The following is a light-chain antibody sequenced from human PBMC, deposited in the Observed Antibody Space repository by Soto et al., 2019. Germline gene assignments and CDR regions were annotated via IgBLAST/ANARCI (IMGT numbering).Light chain of an antibody. CDR1: SSDVGGYKY. V-gene: IGLV2-14*01. Sequence: QSALTQPASVSGSPGQSITISCTGTSSDVGGYKYVSWYQHHPGKAPKLKIYEVSNRPSGVSNRFSGSKSGNTASLTVSGLQAEDEADYYCSSYAGSNNLVFGGGTKLTVL. CDR2: EVS. J-gene: IGLJ2*01. CDR3: SSYAGSNNLV.